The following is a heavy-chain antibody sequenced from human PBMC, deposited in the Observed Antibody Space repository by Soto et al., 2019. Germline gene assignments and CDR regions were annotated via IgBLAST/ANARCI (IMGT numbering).Heavy chain of an antibody. Sequence: QVQLQQWGAGRLKPSDTLSLTCAVSGVSLRGYSWAWIRQSPGKGLQWIGDINHSGDTNYAPSLKSRVTISLDTSKSQCSLRLTSVTAADSAMYYCARGGAWSPPSADWGPGTLVTVSS. CDR2: INHSGDT. J-gene: IGHJ4*02. CDR3: ARGGAWSPPSAD. V-gene: IGHV4-34*02. D-gene: IGHD2-21*02. CDR1: GVSLRGYS.